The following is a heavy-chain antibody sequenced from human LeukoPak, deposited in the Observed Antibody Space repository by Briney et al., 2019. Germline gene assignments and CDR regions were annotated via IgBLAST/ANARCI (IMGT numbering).Heavy chain of an antibody. CDR1: GYTFTDYY. D-gene: IGHD1-26*01. CDR3: ARSPVGASPWFDP. CDR2: INAGNGNT. J-gene: IGHJ5*02. V-gene: IGHV1/OR15-3*02. Sequence: GASVKVSCKASGYTFTDYYIHWVRQAPGQGLEWMGWINAGNGNTKYSQKFQGRVTITRDTSASTAYMELSSLRSEDTAVYYCARSPVGASPWFDPWGQGTLVTVSS.